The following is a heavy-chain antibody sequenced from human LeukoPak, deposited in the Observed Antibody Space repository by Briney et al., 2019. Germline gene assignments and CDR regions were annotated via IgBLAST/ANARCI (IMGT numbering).Heavy chain of an antibody. V-gene: IGHV3-15*01. CDR3: TTSPPAAPEDY. J-gene: IGHJ4*02. Sequence: NPGGSLRLSCAASGFTFSNAWMSWVRQAPGKGLEWVGRIKNKTDGGTTDYAAPVKGRFTISRDDSKNTLYLQMNSLKTEDTAVYYCTTSPPAAPEDYWGQGTLVTVSS. CDR1: GFTFSNAW. D-gene: IGHD2-2*01. CDR2: IKNKTDGGTT.